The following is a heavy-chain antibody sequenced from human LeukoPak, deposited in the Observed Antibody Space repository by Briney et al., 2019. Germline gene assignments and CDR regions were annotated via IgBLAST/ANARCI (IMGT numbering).Heavy chain of an antibody. J-gene: IGHJ4*02. CDR1: GGSISSSGYY. D-gene: IGHD2-15*01. CDR3: ARGGYCSGGSCYATYGY. V-gene: IGHV4-39*07. Sequence: SETLSLTCTVSGGSISSSGYYWGWIRQPPGKGLEWIGSIYSSGNTYYNPSLKSRVTISLNTSKNQFSLKLSSVTAADTAVYYCARGGYCSGGSCYATYGYWGQGTLVTVSS. CDR2: IYSSGNT.